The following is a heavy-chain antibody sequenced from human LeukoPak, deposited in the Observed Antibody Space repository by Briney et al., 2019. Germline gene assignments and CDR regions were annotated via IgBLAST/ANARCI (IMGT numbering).Heavy chain of an antibody. Sequence: GASLKISCKGSGYSFTSYWISWVRQLPGKGLEWMGRIDPSDSYTNYSPSFQGHVTISADKSISTAYLQWSSLKASDTAMYYCARHPGPPFYIVVVPAVPFDPWGQGTLVTVSS. CDR2: IDPSDSYT. J-gene: IGHJ5*02. CDR3: ARHPGPPFYIVVVPAVPFDP. CDR1: GYSFTSYW. D-gene: IGHD2-2*01. V-gene: IGHV5-10-1*01.